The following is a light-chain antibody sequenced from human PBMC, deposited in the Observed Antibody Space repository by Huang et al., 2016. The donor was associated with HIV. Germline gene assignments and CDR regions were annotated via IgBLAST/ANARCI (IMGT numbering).Light chain of an antibody. J-gene: IGKJ2*01. CDR2: GAS. CDR1: QSVSSN. Sequence: EVVMTQSPATLSVSPGERATISCRASQSVSSNLAWYQQKPGQAPRLLIYGASTRATGIPARVSGSGSGTEFTLTISSLQSEDFAVYYCQQYNNWPPNTFGQGTKLEIK. CDR3: QQYNNWPPNT. V-gene: IGKV3-15*01.